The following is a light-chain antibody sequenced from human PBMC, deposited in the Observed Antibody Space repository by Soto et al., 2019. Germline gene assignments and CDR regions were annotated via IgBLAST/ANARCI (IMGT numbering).Light chain of an antibody. Sequence: QSALTQPPSVSGSPGQSVTISCTGTSSDVGSYNGVSWYQQPPGTAPKLIIYEGSTRPSGVPDRFSGSKSGNTASLTITGLKAEDEADYCCNSYTLSGTYVFGTGTKVTVL. CDR1: SSDVGSYNG. CDR3: NSYTLSGTYV. V-gene: IGLV2-18*02. J-gene: IGLJ1*01. CDR2: EGS.